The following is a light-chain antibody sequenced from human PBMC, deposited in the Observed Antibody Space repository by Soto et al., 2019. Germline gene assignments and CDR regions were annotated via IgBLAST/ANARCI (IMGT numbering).Light chain of an antibody. J-gene: IGLJ1*01. Sequence: QSVLTQPPSVSGAPGQRVTISCTGSSSNIGAGYDVHWYQQLPGTAPKLLIYGNSNRPSGVPDRFSGSKSGTSASLAITVLQAEDEADYYCQSYDSSLSGYVCGTGTKVSVL. CDR1: SSNIGAGYD. CDR3: QSYDSSLSGYV. CDR2: GNS. V-gene: IGLV1-40*01.